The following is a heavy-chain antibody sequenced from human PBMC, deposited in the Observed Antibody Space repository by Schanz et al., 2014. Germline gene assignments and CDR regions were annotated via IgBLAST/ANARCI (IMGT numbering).Heavy chain of an antibody. J-gene: IGHJ4*02. CDR2: ISHDGYST. CDR1: GFSFSDHA. V-gene: IGHV3-64*04. Sequence: VELVESGGGLVQPGGSLRLSCAASGFSFSDHAMDWVRQAAGKGLEYVSAISHDGYSTYYADSVKGRFTISRDNAKNSLYLQMNSLRAEDTAVYYCARPPHDSSGYYPFDYWGQGTLVTVSS. CDR3: ARPPHDSSGYYPFDY. D-gene: IGHD3-22*01.